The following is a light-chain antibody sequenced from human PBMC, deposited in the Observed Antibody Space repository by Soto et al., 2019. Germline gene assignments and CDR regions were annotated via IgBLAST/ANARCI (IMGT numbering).Light chain of an antibody. CDR1: QSVTSN. CDR3: QQYNNWPPLT. V-gene: IGKV3-15*01. CDR2: GAS. Sequence: EIVMTQSPATLSVSPGDGATLSCRASQSVTSNLAWYQQKPGQAPRPLIFGASTRATGIPARFSGSGSGTEFTLTITGLQSEDFAVYYCQQYNNWPPLTFGGGTKVEIK. J-gene: IGKJ4*01.